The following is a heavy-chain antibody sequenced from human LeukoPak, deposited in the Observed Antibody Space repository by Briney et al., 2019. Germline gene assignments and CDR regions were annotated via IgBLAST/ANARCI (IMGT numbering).Heavy chain of an antibody. J-gene: IGHJ4*02. D-gene: IGHD6-19*01. V-gene: IGHV3-23*01. CDR2: ISGSGGST. CDR3: TSRYTSGWSRDY. Sequence: GSLRLSCAASGFTFSSYAMSWVRQAPGKGLEWVSAISGSGGSTYYAASVKGRFTISRDNSKNTLYLQMNSLRAEDTAVYYCTSRYTSGWSRDYSGQGTLVTASP. CDR1: GFTFSSYA.